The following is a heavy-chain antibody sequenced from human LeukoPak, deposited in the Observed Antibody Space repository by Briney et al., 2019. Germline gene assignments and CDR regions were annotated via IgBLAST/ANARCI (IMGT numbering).Heavy chain of an antibody. CDR2: ISSSSSYI. J-gene: IGHJ5*02. CDR1: GITFSSYS. D-gene: IGHD1-7*01. Sequence: GGSLRLSCATSGITFSSYSMNWVRQAPGKGLEWVSCISSSSSYIYYADSVKGRFTISRDNAKNSLYLQMNSLRAEDTAVYYCARGLNWKYGWFDPWGQGTLVTVSS. CDR3: ARGLNWKYGWFDP. V-gene: IGHV3-21*01.